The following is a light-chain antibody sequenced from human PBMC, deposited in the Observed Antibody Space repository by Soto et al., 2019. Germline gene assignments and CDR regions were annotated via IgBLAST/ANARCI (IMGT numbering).Light chain of an antibody. Sequence: QSVLTQPASVSGSPGQSITISCTGTSRDVGSYNLVSWYQQHPGKAPKLMIYEVSKRPSGVSNRFSGSKSGNTASLTISGLQAVDEADYHCCSYAASSTPLSFGTGTKVTVL. CDR2: EVS. CDR3: CSYAASSTPLS. J-gene: IGLJ1*01. V-gene: IGLV2-23*02. CDR1: SRDVGSYNL.